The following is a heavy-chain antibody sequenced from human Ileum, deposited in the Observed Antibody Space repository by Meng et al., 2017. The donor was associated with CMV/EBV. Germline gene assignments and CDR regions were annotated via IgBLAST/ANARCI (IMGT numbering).Heavy chain of an antibody. CDR3: ARVWRYCRSTSCAPPQHVVPPLLDY. J-gene: IGHJ4*02. V-gene: IGHV4-61*01. CDR2: IYNSGNA. D-gene: IGHD2-2*01. CDR1: GGSVSSGSYY. Sequence: SETLSLTCIVSGGSVSSGSYYWSWIRQPPGKGLEWIGYIYNSGNAKYNPSLKSRVTISVDTPKNQFSLKLTSVTAADTAVYYCARVWRYCRSTSCAPPQHVVPPLLDYWGQGILVTVSS.